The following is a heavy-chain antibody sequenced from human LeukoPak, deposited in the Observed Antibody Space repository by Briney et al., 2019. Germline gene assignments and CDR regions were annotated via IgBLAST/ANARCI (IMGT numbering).Heavy chain of an antibody. CDR1: GGSIRSSDYC. V-gene: IGHV4-39*01. CDR3: ARYVVYGSGKYYFDY. CDR2: ITYGGTT. J-gene: IGHJ4*02. D-gene: IGHD3-10*01. Sequence: PSETLSLTCFVSGGSIRSSDYCWSWIRQPPGKEVEWIASITYGGTTYYNPSLQSRVTISVDTSKNQFSLRLNSVTAADTAVYFCARYVVYGSGKYYFDYWGQGSLVTVSS.